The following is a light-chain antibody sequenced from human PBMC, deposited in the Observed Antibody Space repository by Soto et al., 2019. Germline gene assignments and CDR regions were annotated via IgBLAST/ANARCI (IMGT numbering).Light chain of an antibody. V-gene: IGLV2-8*01. CDR2: EVS. CDR1: SSDVGGYNY. J-gene: IGLJ1*01. Sequence: QSALAQLPSASGSPGQSVTISCAGASSDVGGYNYVSWYQQYPGKVPKLMIYEVSERPSGVPDRFSGSKSGNTAFLTVSGLQAEDEADYYCLSYADTAYVFGTGTKVTVL. CDR3: LSYADTAYV.